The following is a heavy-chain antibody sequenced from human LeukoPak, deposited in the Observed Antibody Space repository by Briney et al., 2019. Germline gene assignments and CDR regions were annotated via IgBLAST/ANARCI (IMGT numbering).Heavy chain of an antibody. V-gene: IGHV3-11*01. CDR1: GFTFSDYY. D-gene: IGHD3-10*01. CDR2: ISSSGSTI. Sequence: PGGSLRLSCAASGFTFSDYYMSWIRQAPGKGLEWVSYISSSGSTIYYADSVKGRFTISRDNAKNSLYLQMNSLRAEDTAVYYCARLIYGPGSYYPGNYYYYYMDVWGKGTTVTVSS. CDR3: ARLIYGPGSYYPGNYYYYYMDV. J-gene: IGHJ6*03.